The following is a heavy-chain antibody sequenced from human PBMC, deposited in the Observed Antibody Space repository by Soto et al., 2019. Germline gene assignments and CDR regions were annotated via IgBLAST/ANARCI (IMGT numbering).Heavy chain of an antibody. D-gene: IGHD2-15*01. CDR2: MWYDGHVE. V-gene: IGHV3-33*01. CDR1: GFSFRTSG. Sequence: HVHLVESGGGVVQPGRSLTLSCAASGFSFRTSGMHWVRQAPGKGLEWVTGMWYDGHVEGYLDSVKGRFTISRDNSNSLMSLQMSNLRVDDPAVYYCARGLPKVAGGAFDIWGHGTMVTVSS. CDR3: ARGLPKVAGGAFDI. J-gene: IGHJ3*02.